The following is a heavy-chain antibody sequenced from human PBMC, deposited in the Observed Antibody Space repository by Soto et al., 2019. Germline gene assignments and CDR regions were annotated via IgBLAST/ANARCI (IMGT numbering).Heavy chain of an antibody. CDR2: IWYDGSNK. D-gene: IGHD3-10*01. CDR1: GFTFSSYG. J-gene: IGHJ6*02. CDR3: ARERNYYGSGSYPDAYYYYYGMDV. V-gene: IGHV3-33*01. Sequence: QVQLVESGGGVVQPGRSLRLSCAASGFTFSSYGMHWVRQAPGKGLEWVAVIWYDGSNKYYADSVKGRFTISRDNSKNTLYLQMNSLRAEDTAVYYCARERNYYGSGSYPDAYYYYYGMDVWGQGTTVTVSS.